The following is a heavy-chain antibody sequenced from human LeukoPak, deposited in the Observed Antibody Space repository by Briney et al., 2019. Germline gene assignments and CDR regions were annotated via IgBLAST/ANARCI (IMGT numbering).Heavy chain of an antibody. CDR2: SGTSGDT. Sequence: GGSLRLSCAASGFTFSSYAMSWVRQAPGKGLEWVSLSGTSGDTYYADFVGGRFTISRDNSKDTLYLQMNSLRTEDTAIYYCAKGRPEDVWGKGTTVTVSS. J-gene: IGHJ6*04. CDR1: GFTFSSYA. V-gene: IGHV3-23*01. CDR3: AKGRPEDV.